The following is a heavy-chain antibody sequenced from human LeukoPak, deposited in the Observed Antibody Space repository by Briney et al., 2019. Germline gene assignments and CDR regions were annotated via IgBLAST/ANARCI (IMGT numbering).Heavy chain of an antibody. J-gene: IGHJ4*02. D-gene: IGHD5-18*01. CDR2: IYYSGST. V-gene: IGHV4-61*01. Sequence: SETLSLTCTVSGASVSSGSYYWSWIRQPPGTGLEWIGYIYYSGSTNYNPSLKSRVTISVDTSKNQFSLKLSSATAADTAVYYCARGSRGYSYGWGQGTLVTVSS. CDR3: ARGSRGYSYG. CDR1: GASVSSGSYY.